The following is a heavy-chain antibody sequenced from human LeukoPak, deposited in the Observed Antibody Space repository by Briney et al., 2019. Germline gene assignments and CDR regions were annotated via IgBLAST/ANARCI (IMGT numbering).Heavy chain of an antibody. CDR3: AAGGKRYSDQ. Sequence: PGGSLRLSCAASGFSVSTKYMTWVRQAPGKGLEWVCVLYSGGSAYYADSVKDRFNITRDNSKNTISLQINSLSAEYTAVYYCAAGGKRYSDQWGQGTLVTVAS. D-gene: IGHD4-23*01. CDR1: GFSVSTKY. V-gene: IGHV3-53*01. CDR2: LYSGGSA. J-gene: IGHJ4*02.